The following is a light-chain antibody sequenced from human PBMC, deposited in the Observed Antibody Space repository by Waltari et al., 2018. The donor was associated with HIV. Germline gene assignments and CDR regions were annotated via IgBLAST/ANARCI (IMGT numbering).Light chain of an antibody. CDR2: SNN. Sequence: QSVLTQPPSASGTPGQRVTISCSGSSSNIGSNAVNWYQQLPGTAPKLLIYSNNPRPSAVPDRFSGSKSGPSASLSISGLQSDDEADYYCAAWDDSLNDSYVFGPGTKVTVL. CDR1: SSNIGSNA. J-gene: IGLJ1*01. CDR3: AAWDDSLNDSYV. V-gene: IGLV1-44*01.